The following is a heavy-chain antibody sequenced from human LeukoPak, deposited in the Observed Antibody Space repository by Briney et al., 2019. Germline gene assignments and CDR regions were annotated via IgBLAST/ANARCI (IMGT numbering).Heavy chain of an antibody. CDR2: IRYDGSNK. CDR1: GFTFSDYW. V-gene: IGHV3-30*02. D-gene: IGHD2-2*01. J-gene: IGHJ4*02. Sequence: PGGSLRLSCAASGFTFSDYWMTWVRQAPGKGLEWVAFIRYDGSNKYYADSVKGRFTISRDNSKNTLYLQMNSLRAEDTAVYYCAKGDIVVDWGQGTLVTVSS. CDR3: AKGDIVVD.